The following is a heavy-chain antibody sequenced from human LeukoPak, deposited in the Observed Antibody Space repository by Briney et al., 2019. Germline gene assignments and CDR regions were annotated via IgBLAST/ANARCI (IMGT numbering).Heavy chain of an antibody. CDR3: ARESVLWFGAADY. CDR1: GFTFSGSA. D-gene: IGHD3-10*01. Sequence: GGSLRLSCAASGFTFSGSAMHWVRQASGKGLEWVGRIRSKANSYATAYAASVKGRFTISRDDSKNTAYLQMNSLRAGDTAVYYCARESVLWFGAADYWGQGTLVTVSS. V-gene: IGHV3-73*01. J-gene: IGHJ4*02. CDR2: IRSKANSYAT.